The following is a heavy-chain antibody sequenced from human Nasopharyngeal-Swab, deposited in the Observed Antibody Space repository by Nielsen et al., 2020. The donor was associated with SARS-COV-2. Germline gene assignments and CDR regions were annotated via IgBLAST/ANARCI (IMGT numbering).Heavy chain of an antibody. CDR3: ARGNYYYDSSGRSVDY. V-gene: IGHV4-59*08. J-gene: IGHJ4*02. Sequence: SETLSLTCTVSGGSISSFYFSWIRQPPGKGLEWIGDVYYTGTTSYNPSLESRVTISLDTSKNQFSLNLRSVTAADTAVYYCARGNYYYDSSGRSVDYWGQGTLVTVSS. CDR2: VYYTGTT. CDR1: GGSISSFY. D-gene: IGHD3-22*01.